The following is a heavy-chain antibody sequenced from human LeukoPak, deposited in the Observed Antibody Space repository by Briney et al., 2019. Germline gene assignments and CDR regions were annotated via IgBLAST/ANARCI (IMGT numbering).Heavy chain of an antibody. CDR2: IHYSGTT. CDR1: GGSVRSHY. V-gene: IGHV4-59*02. J-gene: IGHJ2*01. CDR3: ARVNSGQLLYWFFDL. D-gene: IGHD4-23*01. Sequence: SETLPLTCTVSGGSVRSHYWSWIRQPPGKGLEWIGYIHYSGTTYHNPSLKSRVTMSVDTSKTQVSLNVTSVTAADTAVYYCARVNSGQLLYWFFDLWGRGTLVTVSS.